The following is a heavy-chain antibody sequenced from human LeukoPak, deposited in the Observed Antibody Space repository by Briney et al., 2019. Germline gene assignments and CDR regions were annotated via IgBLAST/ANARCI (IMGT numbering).Heavy chain of an antibody. CDR2: MNPNSGNT. CDR1: GYTFTSYD. CDR3: ARGTLAAADPPYYYYYMDV. V-gene: IGHV1-8*03. J-gene: IGHJ6*03. D-gene: IGHD6-13*01. Sequence: ASVKVSCKASGYTFTSYDINWVRQATGQGLEWMGWMNPNSGNTGYAQKFQGRVTITRNTSISTAYMELSSLRSEDTAVYYCARGTLAAADPPYYYYYMDVWGKGTTVTVSS.